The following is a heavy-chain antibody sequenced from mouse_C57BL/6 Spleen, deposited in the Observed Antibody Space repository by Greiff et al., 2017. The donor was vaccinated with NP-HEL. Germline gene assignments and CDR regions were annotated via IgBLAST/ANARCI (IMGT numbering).Heavy chain of an antibody. Sequence: QVQLQQPGAELVRPGSSVKLSCKASGYTFTSYWMHWVKQRPIQGLEWIGNIDPSDSETHYNQKFKDKATLTVDKSSSTAYMQLSSLTSEDSAVYYCAVSGSSDEDWFAYWGQGTLVTVSA. CDR3: AVSGSSDEDWFAY. V-gene: IGHV1-52*01. D-gene: IGHD1-1*01. CDR1: GYTFTSYW. J-gene: IGHJ3*01. CDR2: IDPSDSET.